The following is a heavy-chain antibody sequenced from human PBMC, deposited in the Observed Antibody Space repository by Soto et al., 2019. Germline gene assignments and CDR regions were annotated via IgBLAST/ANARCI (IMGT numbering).Heavy chain of an antibody. CDR2: IYHSGST. CDR3: ARDKITMVRGVTYDAFDI. J-gene: IGHJ3*02. V-gene: IGHV4-38-2*02. Sequence: SETLSLTCAVSGYSISSGYYWGWIRQAPGKGLEWIGSIYHSGSTYYNPSLKSRVTISVDTSKNQFSLKLSSVTAADTAVYYCARDKITMVRGVTYDAFDIWGQGTMVTVSS. CDR1: GYSISSGYY. D-gene: IGHD3-10*01.